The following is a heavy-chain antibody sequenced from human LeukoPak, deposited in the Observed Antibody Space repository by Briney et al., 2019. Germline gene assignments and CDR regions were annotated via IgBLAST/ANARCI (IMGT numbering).Heavy chain of an antibody. CDR2: INHSAVT. J-gene: IGHJ6*03. D-gene: IGHD2-2*01. Sequence: SETLTLTCAVYDGSFSGYYWSWVRQPPGKGLEWIGEINHSAVTNYNPPLESRVTISVDTSKNQFSLKVNSVTAADTGVYYCARGYCSSIHCFVVGYHYYYMDVWDKGATVIVSS. CDR1: DGSFSGYY. CDR3: ARGYCSSIHCFVVGYHYYYMDV. V-gene: IGHV4-34*01.